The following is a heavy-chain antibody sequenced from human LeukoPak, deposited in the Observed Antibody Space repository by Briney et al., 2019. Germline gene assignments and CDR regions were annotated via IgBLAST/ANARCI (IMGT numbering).Heavy chain of an antibody. J-gene: IGHJ4*02. CDR3: AKDGPPTVTRGSFDY. Sequence: GGSLRLSCAASGFTFSSYGMHWVRQAPGKGLEWVALIPSDASNKYYTDSVKGQFTISRDNSKNTVNLQMDSLRPEDTAVYYCAKDGPPTVTRGSFDYWGQGTLVTVSS. CDR1: GFTFSSYG. CDR2: IPSDASNK. V-gene: IGHV3-30*18. D-gene: IGHD3-10*01.